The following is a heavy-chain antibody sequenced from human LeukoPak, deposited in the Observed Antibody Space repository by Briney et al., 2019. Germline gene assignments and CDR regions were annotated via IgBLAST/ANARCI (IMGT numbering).Heavy chain of an antibody. D-gene: IGHD3-16*01. V-gene: IGHV3-53*01. CDR3: ARDRGGVLGA. CDR1: GFTFSSYS. Sequence: GGSLRLSCAASGFTFSSYSMHWVRQAPGKGLEWVSVIYAGGSTYYADSVMGRFTISRDNSKNTLYLQMKSLRAEDTAVYYCARDRGGVLGAWGQGTLVTVSS. J-gene: IGHJ5*02. CDR2: IYAGGST.